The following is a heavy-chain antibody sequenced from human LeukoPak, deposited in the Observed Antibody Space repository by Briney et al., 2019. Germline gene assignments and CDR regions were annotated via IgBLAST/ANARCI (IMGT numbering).Heavy chain of an antibody. CDR3: ARDSLYDSSGYSPKFDY. J-gene: IGHJ4*02. Sequence: GGSLRLSCAASGFTFSSYWMCWVRQAPGKGLEWVANLKQDGSEKYYVDSVKGRFTISRDNAKNSLYLQMNSLRAEDTAVYYCARDSLYDSSGYSPKFDYWGRGTLVTVSS. CDR2: LKQDGSEK. V-gene: IGHV3-7*01. D-gene: IGHD3-22*01. CDR1: GFTFSSYW.